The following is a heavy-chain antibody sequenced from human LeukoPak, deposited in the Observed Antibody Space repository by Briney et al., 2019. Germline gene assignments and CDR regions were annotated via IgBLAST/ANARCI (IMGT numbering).Heavy chain of an antibody. CDR3: ARVRPEMTTVTTFDY. CDR1: GYTFTGYY. CDR2: INPNSGGT. D-gene: IGHD4-17*01. Sequence: ASVKVSCKASGYTFTGYYMHWVRQAPGQGLEWMGWINPNSGGTNYAQKFQGRVTMTRDTSISTAYMELSRLRSDDTAVYYCARVRPEMTTVTTFDYWGQGTLVTVSS. J-gene: IGHJ4*02. V-gene: IGHV1-2*02.